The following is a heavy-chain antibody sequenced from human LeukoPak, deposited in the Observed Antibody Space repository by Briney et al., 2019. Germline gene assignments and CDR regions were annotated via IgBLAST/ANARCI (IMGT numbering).Heavy chain of an antibody. CDR2: ISSSSSYI. D-gene: IGHD2-2*01. Sequence: GGSLRLSCAASGFTFSSYSMNWVRQAPGKGLEWVSSISSSSSYIYYADSVKGRFTISRDNAKNSLYLQMNSLRAEDTAVYYCAREGGIVVVPAAPDYWGREPWSPSPQ. CDR1: GFTFSSYS. V-gene: IGHV3-21*01. J-gene: IGHJ4*02. CDR3: AREGGIVVVPAAPDY.